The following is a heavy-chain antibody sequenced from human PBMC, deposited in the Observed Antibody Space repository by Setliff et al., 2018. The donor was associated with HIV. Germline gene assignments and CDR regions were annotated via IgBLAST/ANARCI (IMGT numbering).Heavy chain of an antibody. Sequence: ASVKVSCKASAFTFNIYAIHWVRQAPGQGLEWMGYIDANTGIPTYAQALSGRFVFSLDTTVTTAYLQISSLTAEDTAVYYCARDFLGDPDWSLDYWGQGTLVAVSS. CDR1: AFTFNIYA. D-gene: IGHD3-9*01. CDR3: ARDFLGDPDWSLDY. J-gene: IGHJ4*02. CDR2: IDANTGIP. V-gene: IGHV7-4-1*02.